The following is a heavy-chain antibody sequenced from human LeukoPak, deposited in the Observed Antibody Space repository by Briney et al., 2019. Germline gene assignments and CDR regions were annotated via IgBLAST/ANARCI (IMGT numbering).Heavy chain of an antibody. D-gene: IGHD3-10*01. V-gene: IGHV3-33*06. CDR3: AEVRELQAFDI. Sequence: GGSLRLSCAASGFTFSSYGMHWVRQAPGKGLEWVAVIWYDGSNKYYADSVKGRFTISRDNSKNTLYLQMNSLRAGDTAVYYCAEVRELQAFDIWGQGTMVTVSS. J-gene: IGHJ3*02. CDR1: GFTFSSYG. CDR2: IWYDGSNK.